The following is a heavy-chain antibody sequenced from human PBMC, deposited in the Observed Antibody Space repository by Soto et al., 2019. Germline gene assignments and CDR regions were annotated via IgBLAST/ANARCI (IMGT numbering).Heavy chain of an antibody. CDR1: GYTFTSYA. D-gene: IGHD6-13*01. CDR2: INTGNGNT. J-gene: IGHJ4*02. V-gene: IGHV1-3*04. CDR3: ARDRYTLDSSTWYFDY. Sequence: ASVKVSCKASGYTFTSYAIHWVRQAPGQRLEWMGWINTGNGNTKYSQKFQGRVTITRDTSASTAYMELSSLRSEDTAVYYCARDRYTLDSSTWYFDYWGQGTLVTVSS.